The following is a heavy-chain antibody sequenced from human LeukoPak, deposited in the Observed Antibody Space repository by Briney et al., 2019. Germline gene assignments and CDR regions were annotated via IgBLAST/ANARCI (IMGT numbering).Heavy chain of an antibody. J-gene: IGHJ4*02. Sequence: GGSLRLSCAASGFTFSSYAMSWVRQAPGRGLEWVSASSGSGGSTYYADSVKGRFTISRDNSKNTLYLQMNSLRDEDTAVYYCAKEKGGWYYFDYWGQGTLVTVSS. CDR1: GFTFSSYA. CDR3: AKEKGGWYYFDY. CDR2: SSGSGGST. V-gene: IGHV3-23*01. D-gene: IGHD6-19*01.